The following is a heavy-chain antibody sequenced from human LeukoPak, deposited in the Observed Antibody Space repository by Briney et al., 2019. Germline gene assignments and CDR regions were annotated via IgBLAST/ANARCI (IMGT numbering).Heavy chain of an antibody. CDR3: ARHPGYCSSTSCQNWFDP. V-gene: IGHV4-39*01. D-gene: IGHD2-2*01. CDR2: IYYSGST. J-gene: IGHJ5*02. CDR1: GGSISSSSYY. Sequence: SETLSLTCTVSGGSISSSSYYWGWIRQPPGKGLEWIGSIYYSGSTYYNPSLKSRVTISVDTSKNQFSLKLSSVTAADTAVYYCARHPGYCSSTSCQNWFDPWGQGTLVTVSS.